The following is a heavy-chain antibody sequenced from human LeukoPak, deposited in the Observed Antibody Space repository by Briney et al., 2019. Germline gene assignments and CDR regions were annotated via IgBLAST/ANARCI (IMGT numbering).Heavy chain of an antibody. CDR3: ARLTTSGDYYYYGMDV. J-gene: IGHJ6*02. D-gene: IGHD1-1*01. V-gene: IGHV1-69*13. Sequence: EASVKVSCKASGGTFSSYAISWVRQAPGQGLEWMGGIIPIFGTANYAQKFQGRVTITADESTSTAYMGLSSLRSEDTAVYYCARLTTSGDYYYYGMDVWGQGTTVTVSS. CDR2: IIPIFGTA. CDR1: GGTFSSYA.